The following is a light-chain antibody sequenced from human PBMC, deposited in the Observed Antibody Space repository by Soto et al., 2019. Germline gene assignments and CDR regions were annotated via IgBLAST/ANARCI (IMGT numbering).Light chain of an antibody. CDR1: QSVSRY. Sequence: EIVLTQSPATLSLSPGERATLSCRASQSVSRYLAWYQQKPGQAPRLLITDASNRATGIPARFSGSGSGTDFTLTITSLEPEDCAVYYCQQRSTCYTFGKGTKLEIK. J-gene: IGKJ2*01. CDR3: QQRSTCYT. CDR2: DAS. V-gene: IGKV3-11*01.